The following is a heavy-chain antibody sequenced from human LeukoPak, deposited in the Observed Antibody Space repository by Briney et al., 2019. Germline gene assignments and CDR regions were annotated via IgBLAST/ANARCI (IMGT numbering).Heavy chain of an antibody. Sequence: SQTLSLTCAVSGGSISSGGYYWSWIRQPPGTGLEWIGEINHSGSTNYNPSLKSRVTISVDTSKNQFSLKLSSVTAADTAVYYCARGGYCSSTSCYFYWFDPWGQGTLVTVSS. CDR2: INHSGST. CDR1: GGSISSGGYY. D-gene: IGHD2-2*01. J-gene: IGHJ5*02. CDR3: ARGGYCSSTSCYFYWFDP. V-gene: IGHV4-30-2*01.